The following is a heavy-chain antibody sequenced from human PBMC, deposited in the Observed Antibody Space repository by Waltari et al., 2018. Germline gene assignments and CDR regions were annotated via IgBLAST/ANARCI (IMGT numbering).Heavy chain of an antibody. CDR3: ARDLGAYHSGHDGTIDN. V-gene: IGHV3-21*06. CDR2: ISSSSSYI. Sequence: EVLLVESGGGLVKPGGSLRLSCAASGFTFSNYAINWVRQAPGKGLEWVSSISSSSSYISYADSLKGRFTISRDNAKNTLFLQMNSLRPEDTAVYYCARDLGAYHSGHDGTIDNWGQGTLVTVSS. J-gene: IGHJ4*02. D-gene: IGHD5-12*01. CDR1: GFTFSNYA.